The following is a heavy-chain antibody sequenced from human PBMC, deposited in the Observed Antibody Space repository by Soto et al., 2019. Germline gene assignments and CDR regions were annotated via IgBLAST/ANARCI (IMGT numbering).Heavy chain of an antibody. CDR2: IYYSGST. CDR1: GGSISSSSYY. CDR3: ARHYYGSGSRQLTYYYYYMDV. J-gene: IGHJ6*03. D-gene: IGHD3-10*01. V-gene: IGHV4-39*01. Sequence: SETLSLTCTVSGGSISSSSYYWGWIRQPPGKGLEWIGSIYYSGSTYYNPSLKSRVTISVDTSKNQFSLKLSSVTAADTAVYYCARHYYGSGSRQLTYYYYYMDVWGKGTTVTVSS.